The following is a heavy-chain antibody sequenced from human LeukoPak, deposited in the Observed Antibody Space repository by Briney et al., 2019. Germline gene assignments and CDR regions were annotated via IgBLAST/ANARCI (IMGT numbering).Heavy chain of an antibody. CDR3: ASWGISDYYGMDV. CDR2: IIPIFGTA. CDR1: GYTFTSYD. D-gene: IGHD3-16*01. V-gene: IGHV1-69*05. Sequence: ASVKVSCKASGYTFTSYDINWVRQAPGQGLEWMGGIIPIFGTANYAQKFQGRVTITTDESTSTAYMELSSLRSEDTAVYYCASWGISDYYGMDVWGQGTTVTVSS. J-gene: IGHJ6*02.